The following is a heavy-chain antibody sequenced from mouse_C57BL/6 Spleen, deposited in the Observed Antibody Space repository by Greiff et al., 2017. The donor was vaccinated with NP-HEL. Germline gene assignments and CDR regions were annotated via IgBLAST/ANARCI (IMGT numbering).Heavy chain of an antibody. J-gene: IGHJ3*01. D-gene: IGHD1-1*01. CDR1: GYSITSGYY. Sequence: EESGPGLVKPSQSLSLTCSVTGYSITSGYYWNWIRQFPGNKLEWMGYISYDGSNNYNPSLKNRISITRDTSKNQFFLKLNSVTTEDTATYYCARDNYGSSDEGFAYWGQGTLVTVSA. CDR3: ARDNYGSSDEGFAY. CDR2: ISYDGSN. V-gene: IGHV3-6*01.